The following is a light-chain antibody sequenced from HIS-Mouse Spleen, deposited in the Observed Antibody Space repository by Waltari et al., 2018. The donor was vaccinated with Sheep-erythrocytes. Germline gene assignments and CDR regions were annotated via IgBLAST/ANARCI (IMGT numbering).Light chain of an antibody. CDR2: DAS. CDR3: QQRSNWYT. Sequence: EIVLTQSPATLSLSTGERATPSCRASQSVSSYLAWYQQKPGQAPRLLIYDASNRATGIPARFSGSGSGTDFTLTISSLEPEDFAVYYCQQRSNWYTFGQGTKLEIK. CDR1: QSVSSY. V-gene: IGKV3-11*01. J-gene: IGKJ2*01.